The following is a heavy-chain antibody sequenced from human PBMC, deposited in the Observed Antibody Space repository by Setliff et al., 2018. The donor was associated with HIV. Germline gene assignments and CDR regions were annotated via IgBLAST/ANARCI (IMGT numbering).Heavy chain of an antibody. J-gene: IGHJ4*02. CDR3: AREHDYSNYRRLDS. CDR1: GGSVNSGNYR. Sequence: PSETLSLTCSVSGGSVNSGNYRWAWIRQPAGKGLEWIGHIYTSGSPHYKSSLTSRLTISLDTSRNQFSLKLTSVTAADTAVYYCAREHDYSNYRRLDSWGQGILVTVSS. CDR2: IYTSGSP. D-gene: IGHD4-4*01. V-gene: IGHV4-61*09.